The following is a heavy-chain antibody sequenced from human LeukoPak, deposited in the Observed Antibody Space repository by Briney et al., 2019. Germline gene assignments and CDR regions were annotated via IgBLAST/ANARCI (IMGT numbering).Heavy chain of an antibody. Sequence: GGSLRLSCAASGFTLSSYGMHWVRQAPGKGLEWVSAISGSGGSTYYADSVKGRFTISRDNSKNTLYLQMNSLRAEDTAVYYCAKERYYYDSSGLDYWGQGTLVTVSS. CDR2: ISGSGGST. CDR1: GFTLSSYG. D-gene: IGHD3-22*01. CDR3: AKERYYYDSSGLDY. J-gene: IGHJ4*02. V-gene: IGHV3-23*01.